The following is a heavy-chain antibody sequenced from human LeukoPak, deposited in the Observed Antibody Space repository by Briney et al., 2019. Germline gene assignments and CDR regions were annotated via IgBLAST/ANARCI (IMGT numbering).Heavy chain of an antibody. CDR3: SIYEV. CDR2: INPDTGDT. Sequence: ASMKVSCKASGYIFTDYYMNWVRQAPGQGLEWMGWINPDTGDTNYAQKFQGRVTMTRDTSISTAYMELSRLKYDDTAMYYCSIYEVRGQGTMVTISS. J-gene: IGHJ3*01. V-gene: IGHV1-2*02. D-gene: IGHD3-3*01. CDR1: GYIFTDYY.